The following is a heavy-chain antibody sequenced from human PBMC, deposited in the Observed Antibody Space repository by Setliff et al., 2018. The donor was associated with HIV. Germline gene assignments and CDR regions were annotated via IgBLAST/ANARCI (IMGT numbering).Heavy chain of an antibody. CDR3: VRESLTTVSSY. Sequence: LRLSCAASGFTFSSYAMSWVRQAPGKGLDWVSAISSSGGGKSIYYADSVKGRFTISRDNADRSLYLQMNSLRAEDTAVYYCVRESLTTVSSYWGQGTLVTVSS. CDR2: ISSSGGGKSI. CDR1: GFTFSSYA. D-gene: IGHD4-17*01. J-gene: IGHJ4*02. V-gene: IGHV3-21*01.